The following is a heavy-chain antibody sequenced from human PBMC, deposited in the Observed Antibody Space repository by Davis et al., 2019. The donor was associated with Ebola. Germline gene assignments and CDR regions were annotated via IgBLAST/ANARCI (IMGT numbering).Heavy chain of an antibody. CDR1: GFTFSGSA. Sequence: PGGSLRLSCAASGFTFSGSAMHWVRQASGKGLEWVGRIRSKANSYATAYAASVKGRFTISRDDSKNTAYLQMNSLKTEDTAVYYCTRLPRPTTVTTGVYSDWFDPWGQGTLVTVSS. D-gene: IGHD4-17*01. V-gene: IGHV3-73*01. CDR2: IRSKANSYAT. J-gene: IGHJ5*02. CDR3: TRLPRPTTVTTGVYSDWFDP.